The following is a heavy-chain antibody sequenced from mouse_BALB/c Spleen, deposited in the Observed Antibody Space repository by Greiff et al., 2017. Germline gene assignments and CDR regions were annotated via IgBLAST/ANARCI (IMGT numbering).Heavy chain of an antibody. D-gene: IGHD2-4*01. CDR2: INPYNGAT. CDR3: ARYYDSLFDY. Sequence: VQLQHSGPELVKPGASVKISCKASGYSFTGYYMHWVKQSHVKSLEWIGRINPYNGATSYNQNFKDKASLTVDKSSSTAYMELHSLTSEDSAVYYCARYYDSLFDYWGQGTTLTVSS. J-gene: IGHJ2*01. V-gene: IGHV1-26*01. CDR1: GYSFTGYY.